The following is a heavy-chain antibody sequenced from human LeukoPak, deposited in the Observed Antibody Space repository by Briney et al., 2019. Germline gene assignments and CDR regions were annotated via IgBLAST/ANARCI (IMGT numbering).Heavy chain of an antibody. CDR3: ARANMVYYYYYMDV. V-gene: IGHV1-18*01. CDR1: GYTFTSYG. D-gene: IGHD3-10*01. Sequence: ASVKVSCKASGYTFTSYGISWVRQAPGQGLEWMGWISAYNGNTNYAQKLQGRVTMTTDTSTSTAYMELRSLRSDDTAVYYCARANMVYYYYYMDVWGKGTTVTVSS. J-gene: IGHJ6*03. CDR2: ISAYNGNT.